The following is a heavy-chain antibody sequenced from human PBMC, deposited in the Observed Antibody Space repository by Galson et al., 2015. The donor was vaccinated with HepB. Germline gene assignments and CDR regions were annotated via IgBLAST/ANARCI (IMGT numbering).Heavy chain of an antibody. V-gene: IGHV1-46*01. D-gene: IGHD6-13*01. CDR3: AGGGVRGGYSSSWSDWYFDL. Sequence: SVKVSCKASGYTFTSYYMRWVRQAPGQGLEWMGIINPSGGSTSYAQKFQGRVTMTRDTSTSTVYMELSSLRSEDTAVYYCAGGGVRGGYSSSWSDWYFDLWGRGTLVTVSS. J-gene: IGHJ2*01. CDR2: INPSGGST. CDR1: GYTFTSYY.